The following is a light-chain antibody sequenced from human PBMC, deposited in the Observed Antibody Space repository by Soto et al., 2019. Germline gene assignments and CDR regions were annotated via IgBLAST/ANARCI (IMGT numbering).Light chain of an antibody. CDR1: QSISSW. CDR2: DAS. J-gene: IGKJ2*01. CDR3: QQYNSYSYT. V-gene: IGKV1-5*01. Sequence: DIQMTQSPSTLSASVGDRVTITCRASQSISSWLAWYQQKPGKAPKLLIYDASSFESGVPSRFSGSGSGTEFTLTISSLQPDDFATYYCQQYNSYSYTVGQGTKVDIK.